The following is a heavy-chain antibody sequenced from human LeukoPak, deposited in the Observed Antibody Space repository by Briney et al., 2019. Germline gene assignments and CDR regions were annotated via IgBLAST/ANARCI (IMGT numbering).Heavy chain of an antibody. CDR3: ARDRRRAPYDS. CDR2: ISAYNGNT. Sequence: GASVKVSCKASGYSFSTNGISWVRQAPGQGLEWMGWISAYNGNTNYAQKLQGRVTMTTDTSTSTAYMELRSLGSDSTDVYYFARDRRRAPYDSWGQGTLFTVSS. CDR1: GYSFSTNG. J-gene: IGHJ5*01. V-gene: IGHV1-18*01.